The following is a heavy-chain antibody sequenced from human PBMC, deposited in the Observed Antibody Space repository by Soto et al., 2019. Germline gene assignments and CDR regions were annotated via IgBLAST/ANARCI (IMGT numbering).Heavy chain of an antibody. CDR3: ATWYYNYDMDV. CDR1: GGTFSGYY. Sequence: QVQLQQWGAGLLKPSETLSLTCSVYGGTFSGYYWSWIRQPPGKGLEWSGEINHSGSTNYNPSLKSRVTISVDTSKNQCSLKLSSVTAADTAVYYCATWYYNYDMDVWGKGTTVTVSS. V-gene: IGHV4-34*08. CDR2: INHSGST. J-gene: IGHJ6*03.